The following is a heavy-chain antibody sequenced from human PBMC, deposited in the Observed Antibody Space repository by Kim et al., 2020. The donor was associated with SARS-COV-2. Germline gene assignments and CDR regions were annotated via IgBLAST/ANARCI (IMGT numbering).Heavy chain of an antibody. CDR3: TADLAIRGSGEFDY. CDR1: GFTFTRSY. CDR2: LKDDGKTA. V-gene: IGHV3-15*01. Sequence: GGSLRLSCAVSGFTFTRSYMNWVRQAPGKGLEWVALLKDDGKTADYAAPVKGRFTISRDDSQNTLYLQMNSLKTEDTAVYYCTADLAIRGSGEFDYWGQGTLVTVSS. D-gene: IGHD3-10*01. J-gene: IGHJ4*02.